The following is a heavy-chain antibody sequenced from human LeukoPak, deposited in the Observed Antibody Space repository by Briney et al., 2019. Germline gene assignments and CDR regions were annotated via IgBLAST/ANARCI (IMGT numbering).Heavy chain of an antibody. Sequence: ASVKVSCKASGASFTNYGITWVRQAPGRGLEWMGWISPYNGNTNYAQKLQGRVTMTRDTSTSTAYMELRSLRSDDTAVYYCATYSAAGRTYYFDYWGQGALVTVSS. CDR2: ISPYNGNT. D-gene: IGHD6-13*01. CDR3: ATYSAAGRTYYFDY. CDR1: GASFTNYG. V-gene: IGHV1-18*01. J-gene: IGHJ4*02.